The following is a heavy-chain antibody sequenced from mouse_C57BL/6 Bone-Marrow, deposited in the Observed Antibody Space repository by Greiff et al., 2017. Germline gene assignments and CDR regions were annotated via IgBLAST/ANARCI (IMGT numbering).Heavy chain of an antibody. V-gene: IGHV1-53*01. CDR3: AREKEWSCWYFDV. D-gene: IGHD1-1*02. Sequence: QVQLQQPGTELVKPGASVKLSCKASGYTFTSYWMHWVKQRPGQGLEWIGNINPSNGGTNYNEKFKSKATLTVDKSSSTAYMQLSSLTSEDSAIYYCAREKEWSCWYFDVWGTGTTVTVSS. J-gene: IGHJ1*03. CDR1: GYTFTSYW. CDR2: INPSNGGT.